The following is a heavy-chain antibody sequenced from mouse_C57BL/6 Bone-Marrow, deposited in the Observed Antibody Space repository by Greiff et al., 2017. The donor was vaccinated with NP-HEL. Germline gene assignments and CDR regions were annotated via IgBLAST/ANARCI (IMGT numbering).Heavy chain of an antibody. J-gene: IGHJ2*01. Sequence: QVQLKQPGTELVKPGASVKLSCRASGYTFTSYWMHWVKQRPGQGLEWIGNINPSNGGTNYNEKFKSKATLTVDKSSSTAYMQLSSLTSEDSAVYYCAREGIITTVVATVDYWGQGTTLTVSS. CDR1: GYTFTSYW. D-gene: IGHD1-1*01. CDR3: AREGIITTVVATVDY. V-gene: IGHV1-53*01. CDR2: INPSNGGT.